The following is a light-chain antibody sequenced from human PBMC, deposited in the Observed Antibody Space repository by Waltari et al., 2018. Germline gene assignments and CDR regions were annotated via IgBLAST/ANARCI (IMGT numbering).Light chain of an antibody. CDR3: QQYGSAPRT. Sequence: EIVLTQSPGTLSLSPGARATLSCRASENVRDSYVAWYQQKVGQSPRLLIYGSATRISGVPDRFTGYGSGTEFTLNIARVEPEDFAVYFCQQYGSAPRTFGQGTRVEMK. V-gene: IGKV3-20*01. J-gene: IGKJ1*01. CDR1: ENVRDSY. CDR2: GSA.